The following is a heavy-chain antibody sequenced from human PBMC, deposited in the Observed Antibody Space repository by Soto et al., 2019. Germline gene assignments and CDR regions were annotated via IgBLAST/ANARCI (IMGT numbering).Heavy chain of an antibody. V-gene: IGHV4-34*01. J-gene: IGHJ4*01. CDR2: INHSGST. CDR3: ARATTHRPRSGGRIYYVDY. CDR1: GGSFSGYY. Sequence: SETLSLTCAVYGGSFSGYYWSWIRQPPGKGLEWIGEINHSGSTNYNPSLKSRVTISVDTSKNQFSLKLSSVTAADTAVYYCARATTHRPRSGGRIYYVDYWGHGTLVTVPS. D-gene: IGHD2-15*01.